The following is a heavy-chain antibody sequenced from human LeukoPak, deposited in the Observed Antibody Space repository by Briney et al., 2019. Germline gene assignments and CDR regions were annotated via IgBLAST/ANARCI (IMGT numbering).Heavy chain of an antibody. CDR1: GFTVSTDY. CDR2: IYNTSGT. CDR3: ARAASDY. Sequence: GGSLTLSCAASGFTVSTDYMTWLRQAPGKGLEWGSVIYNTSGTYYANSLKGRFTISIDISKNRVYLQINSLMAEDTAVYYCARAASDYWGQGTLVTVSS. V-gene: IGHV3-53*01. J-gene: IGHJ4*02.